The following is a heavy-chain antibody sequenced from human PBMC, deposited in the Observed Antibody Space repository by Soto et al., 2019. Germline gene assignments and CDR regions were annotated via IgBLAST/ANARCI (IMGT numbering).Heavy chain of an antibody. CDR3: ARALITMVRGVTFDY. V-gene: IGHV4-34*01. CDR1: GGSFSGYY. CDR2: INHSGST. D-gene: IGHD3-10*01. J-gene: IGHJ4*02. Sequence: SETLSLTCAVYGGSFSGYYWSWIRQPPGKGLEWVGEINHSGSTNYNPDLKSRVTIPVDTSKNQFSLRLSSVNAADTAVYYCARALITMVRGVTFDYWGQGTLVTVSS.